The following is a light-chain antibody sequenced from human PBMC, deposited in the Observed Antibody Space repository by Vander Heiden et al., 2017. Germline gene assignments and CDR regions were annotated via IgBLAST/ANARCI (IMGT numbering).Light chain of an antibody. CDR1: QSVSSN. J-gene: IGKJ2*01. V-gene: IGKV3-15*01. Sequence: ILMTQSPATLSVSPGERATPSCRASQSVSSNLAWYQQKPGQAPRLLIYGASTRATGIPARFSGSGSGTEFTLTISSLQSEDFAVYYCQQYNNWPPTFGQGTKLEIK. CDR2: GAS. CDR3: QQYNNWPPT.